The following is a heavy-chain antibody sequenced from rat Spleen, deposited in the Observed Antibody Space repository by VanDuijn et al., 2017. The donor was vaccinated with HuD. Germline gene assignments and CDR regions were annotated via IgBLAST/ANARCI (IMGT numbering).Heavy chain of an antibody. D-gene: IGHD1-11*01. V-gene: IGHV5S13*01. CDR1: GFTFSNYD. CDR2: ISTGGGNT. J-gene: IGHJ4*01. CDR3: ARQGYGGYSEDVMDA. Sequence: EVQLVESGGGLVQPGRSLKLSCAASGFTFSNYDMAWVRQAPTKGLEWIASISTGGGNTYYRDSVKGRFTISRDNAKNTQYLQRDSLRSEDTATYYCARQGYGGYSEDVMDAWGQGASVTVSS.